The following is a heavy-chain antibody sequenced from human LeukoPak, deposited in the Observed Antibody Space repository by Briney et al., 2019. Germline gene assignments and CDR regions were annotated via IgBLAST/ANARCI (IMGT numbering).Heavy chain of an antibody. J-gene: IGHJ4*02. CDR3: AKDDGWVQYAN. V-gene: IGHV3-9*01. Sequence: GGSLRLSCAASGFTFDDYAMHWVRQAPGKGLEWVSGISWNSGSIGYADSVKGRFTISRDNPKNTLYLQMNSLRAEDTAVYYCAKDDGWVQYANWGQGTLVTVSS. CDR2: ISWNSGSI. D-gene: IGHD5-24*01. CDR1: GFTFDDYA.